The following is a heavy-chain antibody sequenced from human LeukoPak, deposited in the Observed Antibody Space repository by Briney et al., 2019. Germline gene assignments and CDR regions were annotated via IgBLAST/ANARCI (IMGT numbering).Heavy chain of an antibody. J-gene: IGHJ6*03. CDR1: GFTFSDHA. V-gene: IGHV3-23*01. Sequence: PGGSLRLSCAASGFTFSDHAMTWVRQPPGKGLEWVSAISGGGHSTYYADSVRGRFTISRDNSKNTLSLQMSSLTAEDTAFYFCARDAWGYYDSSGYSFGSQYYMDVWGRGTTVTVSS. CDR3: ARDAWGYYDSSGYSFGSQYYMDV. D-gene: IGHD3-22*01. CDR2: ISGGGHST.